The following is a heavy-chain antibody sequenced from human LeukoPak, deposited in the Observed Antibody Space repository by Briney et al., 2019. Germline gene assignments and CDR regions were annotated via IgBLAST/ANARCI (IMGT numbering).Heavy chain of an antibody. CDR3: ARGLYYYDSSGYYPNDAFDI. CDR2: INPSGGST. CDR1: GYTFTSYY. J-gene: IGHJ3*02. D-gene: IGHD3-22*01. V-gene: IGHV1-46*01. Sequence: ASVKASCKASGYTFTSYYMHWVRQAPGQGLEWMGIINPSGGSTSYAQKFQGRVTMTRDTSTSTVYMELSSLRSEDTAVYYCARGLYYYDSSGYYPNDAFDIWGQGTMVTVSS.